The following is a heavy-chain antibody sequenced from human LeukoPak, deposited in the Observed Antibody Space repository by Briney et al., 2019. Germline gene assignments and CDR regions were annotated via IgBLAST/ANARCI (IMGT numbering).Heavy chain of an antibody. D-gene: IGHD3-22*01. V-gene: IGHV3-30*18. Sequence: GGSLSLSCAASGFTFSSYGMHWVRQAPGKGVEWVAVISYDGSNKYYADSVKGRFTISRDNSKNTLYMQMNSLRAEDTAVYYCAKMRTMYKYDSSGYYNDHWGQGTLVTVSS. CDR3: AKMRTMYKYDSSGYYNDH. CDR1: GFTFSSYG. J-gene: IGHJ4*02. CDR2: ISYDGSNK.